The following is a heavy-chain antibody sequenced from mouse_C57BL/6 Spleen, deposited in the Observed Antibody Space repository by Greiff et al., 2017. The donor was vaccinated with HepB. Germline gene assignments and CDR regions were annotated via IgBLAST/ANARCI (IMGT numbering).Heavy chain of an antibody. CDR2: IDPSDSYT. V-gene: IGHV1-69*01. CDR1: GYTFTSYW. CDR3: ARPAYYSKYFDV. D-gene: IGHD2-5*01. Sequence: VQLQQPGAELVKPGASVKLSCKASGYTFTSYWMHWVKQRPGQGLEWIGEIDPSDSYTNYNQKFKGKSTLTVDKSSSTAYMQLSSLTSEDTAVYYCARPAYYSKYFDVWGTGTTVTVSS. J-gene: IGHJ1*03.